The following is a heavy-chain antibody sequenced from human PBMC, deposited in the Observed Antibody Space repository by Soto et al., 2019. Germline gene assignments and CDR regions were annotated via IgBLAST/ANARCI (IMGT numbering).Heavy chain of an antibody. J-gene: IGHJ5*02. CDR2: IYWNDDK. V-gene: IGHV2-5*01. CDR1: GFSLSTSGVG. Sequence: QITLKESGPTLVKPTQTLTLTCTFSGFSLSTSGVGVGWIRQPPGKALEWLALIYWNDDKRYSPSLKSRLTITKDTSKNQVVLTMTTMDPVDTATYNCAHFEYSSSSDPFAFDPWGQGTLVTVSS. CDR3: AHFEYSSSSDPFAFDP. D-gene: IGHD6-6*01.